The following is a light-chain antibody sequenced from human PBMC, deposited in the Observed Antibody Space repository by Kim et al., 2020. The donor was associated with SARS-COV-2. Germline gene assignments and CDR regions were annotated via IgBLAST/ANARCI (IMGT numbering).Light chain of an antibody. J-gene: IGLJ2*01. V-gene: IGLV3-25*03. CDR2: KDS. CDR3: QSTDSSGTYVV. CDR1: ALAKQY. Sequence: PGQTARITCSGDALAKQYADWYQQKPGQAPVVVMYKDSERPSGIPERFSGSSSGTTVTLTISGVQAEDEADYYCQSTDSSGTYVVFGGGTKLTVL.